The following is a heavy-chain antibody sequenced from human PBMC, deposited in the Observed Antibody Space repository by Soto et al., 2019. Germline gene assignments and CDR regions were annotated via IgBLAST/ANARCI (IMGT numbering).Heavy chain of an antibody. D-gene: IGHD1-7*01. J-gene: IGHJ3*01. V-gene: IGHV3-23*01. Sequence: GGSLRLSCAASGFTFSSYAMSWVRQAPGKGLEWVSAISGSGGSTYYADSVKGRFTISRDNSKNTLYLQMNSLRAEDTAVYYCAIVANWNYHVSAFDLWGQGSLVTGSS. CDR1: GFTFSSYA. CDR2: ISGSGGST. CDR3: AIVANWNYHVSAFDL.